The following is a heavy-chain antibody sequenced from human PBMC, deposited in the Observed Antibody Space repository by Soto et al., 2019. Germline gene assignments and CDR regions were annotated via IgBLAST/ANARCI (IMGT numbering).Heavy chain of an antibody. CDR1: GGSISSGGYY. V-gene: IGHV4-39*01. J-gene: IGHJ5*02. CDR2: IYYSGST. D-gene: IGHD2-15*01. CDR3: ARQTKDIVVVVAAINWFDP. Sequence: SETLSLTCTVSGGSISSGGYYWSWIRQHPGKGLEWIGYIYYSGSTYYNPSLKSRVTISVDTSKNQFSLKLSSVTAADTAVYYCARQTKDIVVVVAAINWFDPWGQGTLVTVSS.